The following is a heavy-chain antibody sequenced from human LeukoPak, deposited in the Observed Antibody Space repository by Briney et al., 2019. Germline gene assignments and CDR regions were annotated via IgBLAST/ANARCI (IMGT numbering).Heavy chain of an antibody. D-gene: IGHD4-23*01. CDR1: GFPFNNAW. Sequence: PGGSLRLSCVASGFPFNNAWMNWIRQPPGKGLEWIGEINHSGSTNYNPSLKSRVTISVDTSKNQFSLKLSSVTAADTAVYYCARAHQPGGKGELGAFDIWGQGTMVTVSS. J-gene: IGHJ3*02. CDR2: INHSGST. CDR3: ARAHQPGGKGELGAFDI. V-gene: IGHV4-34*01.